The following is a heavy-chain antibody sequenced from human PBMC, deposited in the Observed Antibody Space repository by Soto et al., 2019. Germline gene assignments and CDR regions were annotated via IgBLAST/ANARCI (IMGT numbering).Heavy chain of an antibody. D-gene: IGHD1-1*01. V-gene: IGHV4-39*01. Sequence: SETLSLTGTVSGGSISSSSYYWGWIRQPPGKGLEWIGSIYYIGSTYYDPSLKSRVTISVDTSKNQFSLKLSSVTAADTAVYYCARRSLTTPEYYFDYCGQGTLVTVCS. CDR2: IYYIGST. CDR3: ARRSLTTPEYYFDY. CDR1: GGSISSSSYY. J-gene: IGHJ4*02.